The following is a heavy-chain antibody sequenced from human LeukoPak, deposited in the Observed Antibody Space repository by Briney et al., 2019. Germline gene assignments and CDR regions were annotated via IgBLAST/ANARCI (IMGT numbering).Heavy chain of an antibody. Sequence: PGGSLRLSCAASGFTFSSYSMNWVRQAPGKGLEWVSYISSSSGTIDYADSVKGRFTISRDNAKNSLYLQMNSLRAEDTAVYYCAREGYCSRTSCSLDAIEIWGQGTLVAVSS. CDR2: ISSSSGTI. J-gene: IGHJ3*02. CDR1: GFTFSSYS. V-gene: IGHV3-48*01. CDR3: AREGYCSRTSCSLDAIEI. D-gene: IGHD2-2*01.